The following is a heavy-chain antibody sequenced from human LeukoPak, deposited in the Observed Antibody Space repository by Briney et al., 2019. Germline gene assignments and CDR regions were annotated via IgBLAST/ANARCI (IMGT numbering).Heavy chain of an antibody. CDR2: IRNKANSYTT. J-gene: IGHJ4*02. V-gene: IGHV3-72*01. D-gene: IGHD1/OR15-1a*01. CDR1: GFTFSDHY. Sequence: GGSLRLSCAASGFTFSDHYMDWVRQAPGKGLEWFGRIRNKANSYTTEYAASVKGRFNFSRDGSNNSLYLQMNSLKTEDTAVYYCTRIRTDTSGLDYWGQGTLVTVSS. CDR3: TRIRTDTSGLDY.